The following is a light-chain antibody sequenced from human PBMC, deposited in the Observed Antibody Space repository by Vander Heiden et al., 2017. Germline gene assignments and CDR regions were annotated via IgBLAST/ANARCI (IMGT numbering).Light chain of an antibody. J-gene: IGLJ2*01. V-gene: IGLV7-43*01. CDR3: HLYDGSPVI. CDR2: STH. Sequence: TVVTQERSLSVSPGGTVHLTGDSSAGAVTRGDCANWFQQKPGQVPRPLIYSTHNTHSWTPARFSGSLPGDKAALTLSGAKPEDEADYYCHLYDGSPVIFGGGTRLTVL. CDR1: AGAVTRGDC.